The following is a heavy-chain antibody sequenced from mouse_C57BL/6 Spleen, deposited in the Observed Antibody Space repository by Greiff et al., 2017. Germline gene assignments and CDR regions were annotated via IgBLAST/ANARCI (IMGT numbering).Heavy chain of an antibody. D-gene: IGHD3-1*01. CDR3: VATAPDYAMDY. CDR1: GFNIKDYY. Sequence: EVKLMESGAELVKPGASVKLSCTASGFNIKDYYMHWVKQRTEQGLEWIGRIDPEDGETKYAPKFQGKATITADTSSNTAYLQLSSLTSEDTAVYYCVATAPDYAMDYWGQGTSVTVSS. V-gene: IGHV14-2*01. J-gene: IGHJ4*01. CDR2: IDPEDGET.